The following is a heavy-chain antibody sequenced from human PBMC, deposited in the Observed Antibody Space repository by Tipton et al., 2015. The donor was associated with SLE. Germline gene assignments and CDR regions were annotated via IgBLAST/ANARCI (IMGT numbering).Heavy chain of an antibody. CDR1: GGSISSYY. Sequence: LRLSCTVSGGSISSYYWSWIRQPPGKGLEWIGYIYYSGSTNYNPSLKSRVTISVDTSKNQFSLKLGSVTAADTAVYYCARLTRSYYLDYWGQGTLVTVSS. V-gene: IGHV4-59*08. CDR3: ARLTRSYYLDY. D-gene: IGHD3-10*01. J-gene: IGHJ4*02. CDR2: IYYSGST.